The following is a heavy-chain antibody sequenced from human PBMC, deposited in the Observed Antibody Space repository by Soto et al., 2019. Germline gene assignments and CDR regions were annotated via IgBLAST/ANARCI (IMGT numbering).Heavy chain of an antibody. CDR2: INPSGGST. V-gene: IGHV1-46*01. D-gene: IGHD3-3*01. CDR3: ASTHPPIRFLEWLLEDYGMDV. J-gene: IGHJ6*02. Sequence: ASVKVSCKASGYTFTSYYMHWVRQAPGQGLEWMGIINPSGGSTSYAQKFQGRVTMTRDTSTGTVYMELGSLGSEDTAGYYCASTHPPIRFLEWLLEDYGMDVWGQGTTVTVSS. CDR1: GYTFTSYY.